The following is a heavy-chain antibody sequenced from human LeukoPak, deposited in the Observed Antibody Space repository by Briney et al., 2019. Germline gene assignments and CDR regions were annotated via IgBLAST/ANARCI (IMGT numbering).Heavy chain of an antibody. CDR1: GGSFSGYY. CDR2: INHSGST. D-gene: IGHD1/OR15-1a*01. Sequence: SETLSLTCAVYGGSFSGYYWSWIRQPPGKGLEWIGEINHSGSTNYNPSLKSRVTISVDTSKNQFSLKLSSVTAADTAVYYCASGVRGTSIDYWGQGTLVTVSS. CDR3: ASGVRGTSIDY. J-gene: IGHJ4*02. V-gene: IGHV4-34*01.